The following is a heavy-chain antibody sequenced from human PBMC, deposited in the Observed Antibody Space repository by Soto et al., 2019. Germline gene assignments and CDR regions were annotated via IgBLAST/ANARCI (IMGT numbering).Heavy chain of an antibody. CDR2: IYYSGST. V-gene: IGHV4-39*01. Sequence: QLQLQESGPGLVKPSETLSLSCTVSGGSISSSTYYWGWIRQPPGKGLEWIGSIYYSGSTYYNPSLKSRVTMSVDTSKNQFSLKLSSVTAADTAVYYCARRREGLIYRSGSYYNLHYFDYWGQGTLVTVSS. D-gene: IGHD3-10*01. J-gene: IGHJ4*02. CDR3: ARRREGLIYRSGSYYNLHYFDY. CDR1: GGSISSSTYY.